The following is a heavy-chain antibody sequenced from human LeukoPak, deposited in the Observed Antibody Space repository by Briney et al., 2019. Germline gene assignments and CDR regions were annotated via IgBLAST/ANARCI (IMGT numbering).Heavy chain of an antibody. Sequence: GGSLRLSCAASGFTFSSYAMSWVRQAPGKGLEWVSTISGSGTYYADSVKGWFTISRDNSKNTLYLQMYSLRAEDTAVYYCAKILGSSSPRSVDYWGQGTLVTVSS. CDR3: AKILGSSSPRSVDY. D-gene: IGHD6-13*01. CDR1: GFTFSSYA. CDR2: ISGSGT. V-gene: IGHV3-23*01. J-gene: IGHJ4*02.